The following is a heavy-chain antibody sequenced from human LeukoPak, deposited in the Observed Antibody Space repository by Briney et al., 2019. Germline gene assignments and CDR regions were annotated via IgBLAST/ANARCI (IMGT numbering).Heavy chain of an antibody. D-gene: IGHD3-10*01. CDR2: IYHSGST. CDR1: GGSITSYY. J-gene: IGHJ6*02. Sequence: PSETLSLTCSVSGGSITSYYWSWIRQPPGKGLEWIGYIYHSGSTNYNPSLKSRVTISVDTSKDQFSLKLRSVTAADTAVYYCVRTDLRVRGPLYYYYYGMDVWGQGTTVTVSS. CDR3: VRTDLRVRGPLYYYYYGMDV. V-gene: IGHV4-59*12.